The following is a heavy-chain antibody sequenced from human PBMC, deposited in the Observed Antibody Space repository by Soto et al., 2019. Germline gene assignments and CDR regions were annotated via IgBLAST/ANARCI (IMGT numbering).Heavy chain of an antibody. CDR2: ISGNAGRT. Sequence: GWSLRLSCAASGFTFSSYAMTWVRHAPGKGLEWVSVISGNAGRTYYADSVKGRVTISSDNSRETLSLQMDSLRGEDTAIYYCATTKGNYCSGGRCYSFDKWGQGVLVTVSS. CDR3: ATTKGNYCSGGRCYSFDK. D-gene: IGHD2-15*01. J-gene: IGHJ4*02. V-gene: IGHV3-23*01. CDR1: GFTFSSYA.